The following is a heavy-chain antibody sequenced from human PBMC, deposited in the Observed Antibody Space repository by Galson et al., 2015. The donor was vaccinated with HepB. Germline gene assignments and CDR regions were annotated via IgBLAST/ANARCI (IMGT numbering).Heavy chain of an antibody. CDR1: GFTFSGSA. CDR2: IRSKANSYAT. D-gene: IGHD2-2*01. J-gene: IGHJ6*02. Sequence: SLRLSCAASGFTFSGSAMHWVRQASGKGLEWVGRIRSKANSYATAYAASVKGRFTISRDDSKNTAYLQMNSLKTEDTAVYYCTPHPDRYCSSTSCYGRYGMDVWGQGTTVTVSS. V-gene: IGHV3-73*01. CDR3: TPHPDRYCSSTSCYGRYGMDV.